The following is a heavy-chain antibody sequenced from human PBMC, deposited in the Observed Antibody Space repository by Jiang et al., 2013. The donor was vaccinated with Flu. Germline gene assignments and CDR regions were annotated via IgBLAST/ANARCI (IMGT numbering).Heavy chain of an antibody. CDR3: AGALHGYSSGWYE. D-gene: IGHD6-19*01. Sequence: LLKPSETLSLTCTVSGGSISSSSYYWGWIRQPPGKGLEWIGSIYYSGSTYYNPSLKSRVTISVDTSKNQFSLKLSSVTAADTAVYYCAGALHGYSSGWYEWGQGTLVTVSS. J-gene: IGHJ4*02. CDR1: GGSISSSSYY. V-gene: IGHV4-39*01. CDR2: IYYSGST.